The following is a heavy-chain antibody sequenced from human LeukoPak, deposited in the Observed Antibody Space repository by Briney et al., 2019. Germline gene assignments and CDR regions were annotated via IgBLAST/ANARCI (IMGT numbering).Heavy chain of an antibody. Sequence: SETLSLTCTVPGGSITNSYWNWIRQSPGKGLEWIGYINYSGSTNYNPSLKSRVTISVDTSKNQFSLKLSSVTAADTAVYFCARDTLSTNDFDIWGQGTMVTVSS. CDR3: ARDTLSTNDFDI. J-gene: IGHJ3*02. D-gene: IGHD1-1*01. CDR1: GGSITNSY. CDR2: INYSGST. V-gene: IGHV4-59*01.